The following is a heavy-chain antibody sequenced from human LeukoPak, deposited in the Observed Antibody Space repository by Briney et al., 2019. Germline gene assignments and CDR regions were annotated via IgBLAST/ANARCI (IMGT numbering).Heavy chain of an antibody. CDR3: ATESPRRQYYYDPNWFDP. CDR1: GYTLTELC. D-gene: IGHD3-22*01. J-gene: IGHJ5*02. V-gene: IGHV1-24*01. Sequence: ASVKVSCKVSGYTLTELCMHWVRQAPGKGLEWMGGFDPEDGETIYAQKFQGRVTMTEDTSTDTAYMELSSLRSDDTAVYYCATESPRRQYYYDPNWFDPWGQGTLVTVSS. CDR2: FDPEDGET.